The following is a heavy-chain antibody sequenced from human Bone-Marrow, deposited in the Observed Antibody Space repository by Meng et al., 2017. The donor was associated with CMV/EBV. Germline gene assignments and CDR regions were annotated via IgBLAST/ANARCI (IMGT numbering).Heavy chain of an antibody. CDR1: FTFSGYA. J-gene: IGHJ4*02. D-gene: IGHD6-13*01. Sequence: FTFSGYAMSWVRQAPWNGLEWVSAISGSGGSTYYADSVKGRFTISRDNSKNTLYLQMNSLRAEDTAVYYCAKDLKFVAAAVRAYFDYWGQGTLVTVSS. CDR2: ISGSGGST. CDR3: AKDLKFVAAAVRAYFDY. V-gene: IGHV3-23*01.